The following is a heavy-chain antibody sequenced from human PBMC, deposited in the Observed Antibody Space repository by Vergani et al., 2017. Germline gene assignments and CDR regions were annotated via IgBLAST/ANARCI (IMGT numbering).Heavy chain of an antibody. CDR3: ARGTPRDSSSWYSRYYYYMDV. J-gene: IGHJ6*03. Sequence: VQLLQSGGGVVQPGGSLRLSCAASGFTFTNYGMHWVRQAPGKGLEWVAVIWYDGSNKYYADSVKGRFTISRDNSKNTLYLQMNSLRAEDTAVYYCARGTPRDSSSWYSRYYYYMDVWGKGTTVTVSS. V-gene: IGHV3-30*19. CDR1: GFTFTNYG. D-gene: IGHD6-13*01. CDR2: IWYDGSNK.